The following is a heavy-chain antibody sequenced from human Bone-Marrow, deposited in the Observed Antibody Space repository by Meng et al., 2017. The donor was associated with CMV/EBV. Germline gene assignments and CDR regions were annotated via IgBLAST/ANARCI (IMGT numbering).Heavy chain of an antibody. D-gene: IGHD6-13*01. CDR2: MNEDGSKK. V-gene: IGHV3-7*01. CDR3: AREVAAAGDY. Sequence: GGSLRLSCVASGFTFSRYWMSWVRQAPGKGLEWVANMNEDGSKKYYVDSVRGRFTISRDNAKNSLYLQMNSLRAEDTAVYYCAREVAAAGDYWGQGTLVTVSS. J-gene: IGHJ4*02. CDR1: GFTFSRYW.